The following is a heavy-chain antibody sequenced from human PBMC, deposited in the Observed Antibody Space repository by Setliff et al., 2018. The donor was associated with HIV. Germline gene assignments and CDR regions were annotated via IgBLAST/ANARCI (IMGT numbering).Heavy chain of an antibody. V-gene: IGHV4-4*07. CDR3: ARSIYGSGSYPLDY. CDR1: GGSISYYH. Sequence: SETLSLTCSVSGGSISYYHWSWIRQPAGKGLEWIGRIYYTGFTDYNPSLKSRLTMSVDTSKNQFSLKLSSVTAADTAVYFCARSIYGSGSYPLDYWGQGILVTVSS. J-gene: IGHJ4*02. CDR2: IYYTGFT. D-gene: IGHD3-10*01.